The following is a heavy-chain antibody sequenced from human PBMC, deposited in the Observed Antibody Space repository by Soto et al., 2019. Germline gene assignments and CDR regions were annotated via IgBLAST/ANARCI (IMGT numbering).Heavy chain of an antibody. D-gene: IGHD6-19*01. CDR2: ISYDGSNK. J-gene: IGHJ4*02. CDR1: GFTFSSYA. V-gene: IGHV3-30-3*01. CDR3: AYFTSGCPT. Sequence: PGGSLRLSCAASGFTFSSYAMHWVRQAPGKGLEWVAVISYDGSNKYYADSVKGRFTISRDNAKNTLYLQMNSLRAEDTAVYYCAYFTSGCPTWGQGTLVTVSS.